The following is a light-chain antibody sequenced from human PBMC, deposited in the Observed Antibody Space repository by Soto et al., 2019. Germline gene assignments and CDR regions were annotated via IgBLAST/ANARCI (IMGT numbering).Light chain of an antibody. CDR2: AAS. CDR3: QQYNSFSWT. CDR1: QTISSW. J-gene: IGKJ1*01. Sequence: DIQMTQSPSTLSGSVGDRVTITCRASQTISSWLAWYQQKPGKAPKLLIYAASTLQGGVPSRFSGSGSGTEFTLTISGLQPDDFATYYCQQYNSFSWTFGQGTKVDIK. V-gene: IGKV1-5*01.